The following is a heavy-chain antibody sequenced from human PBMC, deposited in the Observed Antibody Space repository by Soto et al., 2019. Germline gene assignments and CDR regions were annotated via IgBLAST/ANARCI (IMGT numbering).Heavy chain of an antibody. V-gene: IGHV4-4*07. D-gene: IGHD3-3*01. Sequence: KPSETLSLTCTVSGGAISGYYWTWIRQPAGKGLEWIGRIYSSGGTKYNPSLKSRVDMSLDMSKNQFSLRLNSVTAADTAVYYCARGQRFSDSFDPWGQGTLVTVS. CDR2: IYSSGGT. CDR1: GGAISGYY. J-gene: IGHJ5*02. CDR3: ARGQRFSDSFDP.